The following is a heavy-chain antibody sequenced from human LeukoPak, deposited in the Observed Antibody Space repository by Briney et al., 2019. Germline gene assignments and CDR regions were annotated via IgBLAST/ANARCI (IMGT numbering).Heavy chain of an antibody. CDR3: ARGGSWIQLWSDY. CDR1: GGSISSYY. Sequence: SETLSLTCTVSGGSISSYYWSWIRQPPGKGLEWIGYIYYSGSTNYNPSLKSRVTISVDTSKNQFSLKLSSVTAADTAVYYCARGGSWIQLWSDYWGQGTLVTVSS. CDR2: IYYSGST. V-gene: IGHV4-59*01. J-gene: IGHJ4*02. D-gene: IGHD5-18*01.